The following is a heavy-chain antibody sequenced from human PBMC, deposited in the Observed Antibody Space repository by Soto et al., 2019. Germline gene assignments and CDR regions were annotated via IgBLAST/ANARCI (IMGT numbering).Heavy chain of an antibody. CDR1: GFTVSSNY. D-gene: IGHD3-16*01. J-gene: IGHJ5*02. V-gene: IGHV3-53*01. Sequence: EVQLVEAGGGLIQPGGSLRLSCAASGFTVSSNYMSWVRQAPGKGLEWVSVIYSGGSTYYAGSVKGRFTISRDNSKNTLYLQMNSLRAEDTAVYYCARAVLGVWFDPWGQGTLVTVSS. CDR3: ARAVLGVWFDP. CDR2: IYSGGST.